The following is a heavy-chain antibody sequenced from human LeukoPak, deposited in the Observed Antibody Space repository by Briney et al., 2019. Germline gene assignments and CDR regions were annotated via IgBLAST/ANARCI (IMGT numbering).Heavy chain of an antibody. CDR3: LREHGWLYR. CDR1: GGSISKFN. J-gene: IGHJ5*02. CDR2: IFYSGSA. V-gene: IGHV4-59*12. Sequence: SETLSLTCSDSGGSISKFNRSSSRQPPGKGLEWIGYIFYSGSANYNPSLKSRVTISVDTSKNQFSLRLTSVTAADTDVYYSLREHGWLYRWVQGTMVTVSS.